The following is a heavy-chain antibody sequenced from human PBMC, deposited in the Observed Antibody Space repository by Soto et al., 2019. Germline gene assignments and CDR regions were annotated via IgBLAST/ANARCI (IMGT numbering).Heavy chain of an antibody. Sequence: SETLSLTCSVSGGSISSGGYSWSWIRQPPGKGLEWIGYIYHSGSTSYNPSLKSRVTISVDRSKTHFSLKLTSVLAADTAVYYCARGPHFHRGQGTLVTVSS. D-gene: IGHD3-3*02. V-gene: IGHV4-30-2*01. CDR2: IYHSGST. CDR1: GGSISSGGYS. J-gene: IGHJ4*02. CDR3: ARGPHFH.